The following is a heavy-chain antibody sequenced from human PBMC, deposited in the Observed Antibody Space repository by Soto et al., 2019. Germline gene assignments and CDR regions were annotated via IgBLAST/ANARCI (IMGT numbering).Heavy chain of an antibody. J-gene: IGHJ5*02. CDR3: ARDQYYILTGYYNVASLDP. CDR2: ISAYNGNT. D-gene: IGHD3-9*01. Sequence: ASVKVSCKASGYTFTSYGISWVRQAPGQGLEWMGWISAYNGNTNYAQKLQGRVTMTTDTSTSTAYMELRSLRSDDTAVYYCARDQYYILTGYYNVASLDPWGQGTLVTVSS. V-gene: IGHV1-18*01. CDR1: GYTFTSYG.